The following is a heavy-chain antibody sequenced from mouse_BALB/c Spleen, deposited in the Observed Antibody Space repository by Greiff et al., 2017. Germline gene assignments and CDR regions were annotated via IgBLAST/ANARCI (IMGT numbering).Heavy chain of an antibody. CDR1: GYTFTSYW. V-gene: IGHV1-69*02. Sequence: QVQLQQPGAELVRPGASVKLSCKASGYTFTSYWINWVKQRPGQGLEWIGNIYPSDSYTNYNQKFKDKATLTVDKSSSTAYMQLSSPTSEDSAVYYCTTMITTVYFDYWGQGTTLTVSS. D-gene: IGHD2-4*01. CDR2: IYPSDSYT. CDR3: TTMITTVYFDY. J-gene: IGHJ2*01.